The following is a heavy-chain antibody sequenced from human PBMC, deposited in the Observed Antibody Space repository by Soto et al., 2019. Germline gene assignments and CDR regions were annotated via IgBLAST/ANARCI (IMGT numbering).Heavy chain of an antibody. V-gene: IGHV4-30-4*01. D-gene: IGHD3-16*01. J-gene: IGHJ6*02. Sequence: QVQLQESGPGLVKPSQTLSLTCTVSGGSISSGDSYWSWIRQSPGKGLEWIGYTYHSGSPYYNPSLESRVTTSVDTSKNQFSLKLTSVTAADTAVYYRAREGAASYSYYYGTDVWGQGTTVTVSS. CDR2: TYHSGSP. CDR1: GGSISSGDSY. CDR3: AREGAASYSYYYGTDV.